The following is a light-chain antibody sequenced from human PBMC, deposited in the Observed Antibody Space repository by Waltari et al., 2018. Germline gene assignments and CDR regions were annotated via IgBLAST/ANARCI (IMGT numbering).Light chain of an antibody. V-gene: IGLV1-47*01. J-gene: IGLJ1*01. CDR2: RNN. CDR1: SSNIGSNY. Sequence: QSVLTQPPSASGTPGQRVTISCSGSSSNIGSNYVYWYQQLPGTAPKLLIYRNNRRPSGVPDRFSGSKSGTSASLAISVLRSEDEADYYCAAWDGSLSGYVFGTGTKVTVL. CDR3: AAWDGSLSGYV.